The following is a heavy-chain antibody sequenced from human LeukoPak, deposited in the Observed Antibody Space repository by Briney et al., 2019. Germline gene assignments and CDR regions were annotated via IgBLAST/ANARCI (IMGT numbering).Heavy chain of an antibody. V-gene: IGHV4-59*01. CDR1: GGSISRYY. D-gene: IGHD6-13*01. J-gene: IGHJ6*03. CDR3: ARVGIAPRYYYYYYMDV. CDR2: IYYSGST. Sequence: SETLSLTCTVSGGSISRYYWSWIRQPPGKGLEWIGYIYYSGSTNYTPSLKSRVTISVDTSKNQFSLKLSSVTAADTAVYYCARVGIAPRYYYYYYMDVWGKGTTVTVSS.